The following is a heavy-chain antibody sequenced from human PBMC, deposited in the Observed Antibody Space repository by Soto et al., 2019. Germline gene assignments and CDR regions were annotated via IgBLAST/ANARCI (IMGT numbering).Heavy chain of an antibody. J-gene: IGHJ4*02. CDR1: GYSFSSYW. D-gene: IGHD6-6*01. CDR3: ARARLPGARIAARHGSDY. V-gene: IGHV5-51*01. CDR2: IYPGDSDT. Sequence: GESLKISCKGSGYSFSSYWIGWVRQMPGKGLEWMGIIYPGDSDTRYSPSFQGQVTISADKSISTAYLQWSSLKASDTAMYYCARARLPGARIAARHGSDYWGQGTLVTVSS.